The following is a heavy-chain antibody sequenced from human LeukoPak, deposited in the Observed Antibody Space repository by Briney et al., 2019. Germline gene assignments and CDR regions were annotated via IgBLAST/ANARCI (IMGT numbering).Heavy chain of an antibody. CDR2: IGSGSNYI. CDR3: ARRRLFPLVRPFDY. CDR1: GFTFSSYS. J-gene: IGHJ4*02. V-gene: IGHV3-21*01. Sequence: GGSLRLSCAASGFTFSSYSINWVRQAPGKGLEWVSIIGSGSNYIYYADSVKGRFTISRDNAKNSLYLQMNSLRAEDTAVYYCARRRLFPLVRPFDYWGQGTLVTVSS. D-gene: IGHD3-22*01.